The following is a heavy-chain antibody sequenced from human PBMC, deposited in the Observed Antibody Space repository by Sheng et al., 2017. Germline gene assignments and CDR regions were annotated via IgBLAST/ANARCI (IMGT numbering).Heavy chain of an antibody. CDR2: ISGSGGST. V-gene: IGHV3-23*01. D-gene: IGHD3-16*02. CDR3: AKTMGVIDLDH. J-gene: IGHJ4*02. CDR1: GFTFSGFA. Sequence: EVQLLESGGGLVQPGGSLRLSCAASGFTFSGFAMTWVRQAPGKGLEWVSAISGSGGSTYYADSVQGRFTISRDNSKNTLSLLMNSLRAEDTAVYYCAKTMGVIDLDHWGQGTLVTVSS.